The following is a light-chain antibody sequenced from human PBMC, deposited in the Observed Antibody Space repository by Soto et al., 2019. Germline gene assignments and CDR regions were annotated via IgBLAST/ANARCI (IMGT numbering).Light chain of an antibody. J-gene: IGLJ1*01. V-gene: IGLV2-14*01. CDR1: SSDVGGYSL. CDR3: SSFTSTSTYV. Sequence: QSALTQPASVSGSPGQSITISCTGTSSDVGGYSLVSWYQQHPGKAPKLMIYEVNNRPSGVSNRFSGSKSGNTASLTISGLQAEDEADYYCSSFTSTSTYVFGTETKVTVL. CDR2: EVN.